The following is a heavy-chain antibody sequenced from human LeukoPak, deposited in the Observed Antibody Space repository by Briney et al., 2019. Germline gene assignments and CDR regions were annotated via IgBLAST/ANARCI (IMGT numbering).Heavy chain of an antibody. CDR3: ARDGYHFDSSGFYSLDY. Sequence: PSETLSLTCAVYGGSLNGHYWSWIRQPPGKGLEWIGEGSESGGTKFNPSLKSRVTISADTSKNQFSLKVKSVTAADTAVYYCARDGYHFDSSGFYSLDYWGQGTLVTVSS. D-gene: IGHD3-22*01. V-gene: IGHV4-34*01. CDR2: GSESGGT. CDR1: GGSLNGHY. J-gene: IGHJ4*02.